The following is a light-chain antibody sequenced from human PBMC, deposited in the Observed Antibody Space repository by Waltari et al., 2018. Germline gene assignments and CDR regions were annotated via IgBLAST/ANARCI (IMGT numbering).Light chain of an antibody. CDR3: SSFSSGSTPVV. V-gene: IGLV2-14*03. Sequence: QSVLTQPASVSGSPGQSITISCTGTSSDFGRYNFVSWYQQHPGKAPKLIIFNVSNRPSGVSNRFSGSKSGNTASLTISGLQAEDEADFYCSSFSSGSTPVVFGGGTMLTVL. CDR1: SSDFGRYNF. CDR2: NVS. J-gene: IGLJ2*01.